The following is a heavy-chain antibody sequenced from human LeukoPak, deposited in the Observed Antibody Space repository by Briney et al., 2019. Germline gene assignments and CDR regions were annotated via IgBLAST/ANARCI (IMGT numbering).Heavy chain of an antibody. D-gene: IGHD2-2*01. CDR3: ARGEPHCSTSTCSRRRMDV. CDR2: VNQGGSYK. Sequence: GGSLRLSCAASEFPFWNYWMTWVRRAPGRGVEWGAHVNQGGSYKYYVDSVRGRFTISRDNAKKEVYLQVDSLRVEDSAVYYCARGEPHCSTSTCSRRRMDVWGQGTTVTVSS. J-gene: IGHJ6*02. V-gene: IGHV3-7*01. CDR1: EFPFWNYW.